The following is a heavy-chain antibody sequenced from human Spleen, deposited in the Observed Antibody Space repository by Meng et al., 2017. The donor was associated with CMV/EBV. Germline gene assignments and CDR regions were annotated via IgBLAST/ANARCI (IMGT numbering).Heavy chain of an antibody. V-gene: IGHV3-7*01. CDR2: IKQDGSEK. Sequence: GGSLRLSCAASGFTFSSYWMSWVRQAPGKGLEWVANIKQDGSEKYYVDSVKGRFTISRDNAKNSLYLQMNSLRAEDTAVYYCARDRNTMVRGVIIQPNWYFDLWGRGTLVTVSS. J-gene: IGHJ2*01. D-gene: IGHD3-10*01. CDR3: ARDRNTMVRGVIIQPNWYFDL. CDR1: GFTFSSYW.